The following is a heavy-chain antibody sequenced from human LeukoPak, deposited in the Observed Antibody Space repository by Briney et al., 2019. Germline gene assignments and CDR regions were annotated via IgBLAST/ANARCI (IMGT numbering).Heavy chain of an antibody. CDR3: ARDQSYGDYGDYYYYMDV. CDR2: INPSGGST. D-gene: IGHD4-17*01. CDR1: GYTFTSYY. V-gene: IGHV1-46*01. Sequence: ASVKVSCKASGYTFTSYYMHWVRQAPGQGLEWMGIINPSGGSTSYAQKFQGRVTMTRDMSTSTVYMELSSLRSEDTAVYYCARDQSYGDYGDYYYYMDVWGKGTTVTVSS. J-gene: IGHJ6*03.